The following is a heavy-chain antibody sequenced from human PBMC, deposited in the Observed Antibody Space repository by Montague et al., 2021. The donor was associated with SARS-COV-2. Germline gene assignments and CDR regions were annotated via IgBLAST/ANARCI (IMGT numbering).Heavy chain of an antibody. J-gene: IGHJ4*02. CDR3: ASRAVDIHGLQN. CDR1: GFSLNLYD. Sequence: SLRLSCAISGFSLNLYDMYWVRQTPGGGLECVSLIGPTGKTFYAXXVEGLFTISRDRANDALYLHMNSLTAGDAGVYYCASRAVDIHGLQNWGRGTLVTVSS. V-gene: IGHV3-13*01. D-gene: IGHD2-2*03. CDR2: IGPTGKT.